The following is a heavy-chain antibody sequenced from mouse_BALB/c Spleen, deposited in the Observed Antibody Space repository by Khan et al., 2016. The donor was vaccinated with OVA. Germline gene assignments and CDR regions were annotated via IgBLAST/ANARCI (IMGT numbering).Heavy chain of an antibody. CDR3: ARPYRYDGKAWFAY. CDR2: INPDSSTI. CDR1: GFDFSRYW. D-gene: IGHD2-14*01. J-gene: IGHJ3*01. Sequence: EVQFVESGGGLVQPGGSLKLSCAASGFDFSRYWMSWVRQAPGKGLEWIGEINPDSSTINYTPSLKDKFIISRDNAKNTLYLQMSKVRSEDTALYYCARPYRYDGKAWFAYGGQGNLVTVSA. V-gene: IGHV4-1*02.